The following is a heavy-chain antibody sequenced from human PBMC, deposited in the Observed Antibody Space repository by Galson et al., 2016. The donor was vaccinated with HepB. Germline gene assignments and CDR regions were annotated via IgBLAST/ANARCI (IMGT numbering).Heavy chain of an antibody. CDR2: IYHTWTS. V-gene: IGHV4-4*02. J-gene: IGHJ5*01. Sequence: SETLSLTCAVSGASVNSSNWWTWVRQAPGTGLEWIGEIYHTWTSNNNPSLLSRFTMSIDSSRNHFSLNLNSVTAADTAVYYCARASIVPGARMVFDSWGQGILVSVSS. CDR1: GASVNSSNW. CDR3: ARASIVPGARMVFDS. D-gene: IGHD2-2*01.